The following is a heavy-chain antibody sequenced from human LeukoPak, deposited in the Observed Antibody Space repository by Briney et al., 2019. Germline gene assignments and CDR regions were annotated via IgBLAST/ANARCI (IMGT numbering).Heavy chain of an antibody. CDR1: GGSISSYY. D-gene: IGHD1-1*01. CDR2: IYYSGST. Sequence: SETLSLTCTVSGGSISSYYWSWIRQPPGKGLEWIGYIYYSGSTNYNPSLKSRVTISVDTSKNQFSLKLSSVTAADTAVYYCARHTVRNDGSMDVWGQGTTVTVSS. V-gene: IGHV4-59*08. CDR3: ARHTVRNDGSMDV. J-gene: IGHJ6*02.